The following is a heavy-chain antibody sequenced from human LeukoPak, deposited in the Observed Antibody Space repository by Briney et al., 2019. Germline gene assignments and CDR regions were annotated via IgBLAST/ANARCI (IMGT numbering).Heavy chain of an antibody. CDR2: IYTSGST. CDR1: GGSISSGSYY. Sequence: SETLSLTCTVSGGSISSGSYYWSWIRQPAGKGLEWIGRIYTSGSTNYNPSLKSRVTISVDTSKNQFSLKLSSVTAADTAVYYCARDVDTAMDNDFDIWGQGTMVTVCS. V-gene: IGHV4-61*02. CDR3: ARDVDTAMDNDFDI. D-gene: IGHD5-18*01. J-gene: IGHJ3*02.